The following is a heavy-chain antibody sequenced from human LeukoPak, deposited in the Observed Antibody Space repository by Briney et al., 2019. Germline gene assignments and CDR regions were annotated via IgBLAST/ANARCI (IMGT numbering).Heavy chain of an antibody. J-gene: IGHJ4*02. CDR3: AGLHDFWSGYYYR. D-gene: IGHD3-3*01. Sequence: SETLSLTCAVYGGSFTIYSWTWIRQPPGKSLEWVGEISPSGNTNYNPSLKSRVAISVDTSKNQFSLKLSSVTAADTAVYYYAGLHDFWSGYYYRWGQGTLVTVSS. CDR2: ISPSGNT. V-gene: IGHV4-34*01. CDR1: GGSFTIYS.